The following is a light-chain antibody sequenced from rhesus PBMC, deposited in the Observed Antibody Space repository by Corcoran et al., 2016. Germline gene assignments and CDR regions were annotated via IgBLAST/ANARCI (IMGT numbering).Light chain of an antibody. CDR1: QSISSW. J-gene: IGKJ4*01. CDR3: QQYSSSPLT. CDR2: KAS. V-gene: IGKV1-22*01. Sequence: DIQMTQSPSSLSASVGDTVTITCRASQSISSWLAWYQQKPGKAPKLLIYKASTLQSWVPSRFSGRGSGTDFTLSISSLQSEDFTTYYCQQYSSSPLTFGGGTKVEIK.